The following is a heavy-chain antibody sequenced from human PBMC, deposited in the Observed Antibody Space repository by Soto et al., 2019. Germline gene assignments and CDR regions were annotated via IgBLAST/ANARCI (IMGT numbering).Heavy chain of an antibody. CDR2: IIPLLSTS. D-gene: IGHD5-12*01. V-gene: IGHV1-69*08. CDR3: ARESPIGSTFSGYDAIDY. Sequence: QVHLVQSGAEVKKPGSSVKVSCKASGGPFSNDIITWVRQAPGQGLEWMGRIIPLLSTSTYAQKFQGRLTITADRSSGTAYMELNSVRSEDTAVYYCARESPIGSTFSGYDAIDYWGQGTLITVSS. CDR1: GGPFSNDI. J-gene: IGHJ4*02.